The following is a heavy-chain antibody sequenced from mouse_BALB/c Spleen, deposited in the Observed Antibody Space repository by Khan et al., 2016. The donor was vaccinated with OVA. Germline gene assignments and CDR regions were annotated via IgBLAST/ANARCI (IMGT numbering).Heavy chain of an antibody. J-gene: IGHJ4*01. CDR2: INPRSDYT. V-gene: IGHV1-4*01. D-gene: IGHD2-14*01. CDR3: ARRTTEYALDY. Sequence: QVQLKESGAELARPGASVKMSCKASGYTFTSHTMHWVKQRPGQGLEWIGYINPRSDYTQYNQKFNDKATLTADISSSTAYMQLSSLTSENSAVNYYARRTTEYALDYWGQGTSVTVSS. CDR1: GYTFTSHT.